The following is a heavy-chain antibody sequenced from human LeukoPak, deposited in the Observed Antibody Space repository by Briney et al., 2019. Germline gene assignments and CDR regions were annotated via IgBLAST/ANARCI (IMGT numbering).Heavy chain of an antibody. CDR2: MNPNSGNT. D-gene: IGHD3-3*01. J-gene: IGHJ6*02. V-gene: IGHV1-8*01. CDR3: ARSPSYYDFWSGYTRYYYYYYGMDV. CDR1: GYTFTSYD. Sequence: ASVKVPCKASGYTFTSYDINWVRQATGQGLEWMGWMNPNSGNTGYAQKFQGRVTMTRNTSISTAYMELSSLRSEDTAVYYCARSPSYYDFWSGYTRYYYYYYGMDVWGQGTTVTVSS.